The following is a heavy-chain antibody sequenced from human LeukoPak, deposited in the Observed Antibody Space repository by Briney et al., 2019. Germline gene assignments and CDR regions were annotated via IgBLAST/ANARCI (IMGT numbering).Heavy chain of an antibody. D-gene: IGHD6-19*01. CDR1: GFTFSSYS. CDR3: ARAQYSSGGDWFDP. Sequence: GGSLRLSCAASGFTFSSYSMNWVRQAPGKGLEWVSYITSSSSSIYYADSVKGRFTISRDNAKNSLYLQMNSLRAEDTAVYYCARAQYSSGGDWFDPWGQGTLVTVSS. J-gene: IGHJ5*02. CDR2: ITSSSSSI. V-gene: IGHV3-48*04.